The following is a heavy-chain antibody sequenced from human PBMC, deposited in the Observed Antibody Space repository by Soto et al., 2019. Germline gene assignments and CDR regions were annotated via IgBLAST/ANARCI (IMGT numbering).Heavy chain of an antibody. J-gene: IGHJ3*02. CDR1: GGSLSRSDYY. CDR2: IYYSGST. V-gene: IGHV4-39*01. CDR3: ARQRTGDFYDAFDI. Sequence: QLQLQESGPGLVKPSETLSLTCTVSGGSLSRSDYYWGWIRQPPGKGLEWFGSIYYSGSTSYNPSLKSRLTISVDTSKTQFSRKLSSVTAADTAVYYCARQRTGDFYDAFDIWGQGTMVTVSS. D-gene: IGHD7-27*01.